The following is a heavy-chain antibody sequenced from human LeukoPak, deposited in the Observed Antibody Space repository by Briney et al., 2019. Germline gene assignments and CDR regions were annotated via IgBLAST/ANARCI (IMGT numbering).Heavy chain of an antibody. D-gene: IGHD3-16*01. CDR3: ARREKAVGERFDP. J-gene: IGHJ5*02. Sequence: GESLKTSLKGSGYSFTSYWIAWVRQMPGKGLEWIGIIYPGDSDTRYSPSFQGQVTISADKYISTAYLQWSNLKASDTAMYYCARREKAVGERFDPWGQGTLVTVSS. CDR2: IYPGDSDT. CDR1: GYSFTSYW. V-gene: IGHV5-51*01.